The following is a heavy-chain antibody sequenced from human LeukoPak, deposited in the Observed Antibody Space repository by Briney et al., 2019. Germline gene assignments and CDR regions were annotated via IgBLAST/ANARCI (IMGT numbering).Heavy chain of an antibody. V-gene: IGHV1-18*01. CDR3: ARVATMVRGVISYMDV. J-gene: IGHJ6*03. Sequence: ASVKVSCKPSGYTFTSYVISWVRQAAGQGVEWMGWISAYNGNTNYAQKLQGRVTMTTDTSTSTAYMELRSLRSDGTAVYYCARVATMVRGVISYMDVWGKGTTVTISS. D-gene: IGHD3-10*01. CDR1: GYTFTSYV. CDR2: ISAYNGNT.